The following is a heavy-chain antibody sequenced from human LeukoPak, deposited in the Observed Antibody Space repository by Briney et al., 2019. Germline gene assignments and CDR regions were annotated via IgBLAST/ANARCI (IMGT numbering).Heavy chain of an antibody. CDR2: XXSDXXT. V-gene: IGHV3-23*01. J-gene: IGHJ5*02. CDR1: GFTFNTXA. CDR3: AKCRVETYSSGWCNWLDP. Sequence: GGSLRXSCXASGFTFNTXAMXXXXXAPGMGXXXXXXXXSDXXTXXAXXVKXRFXXXXXXSKNTLSLQMNSLRAEDTALYYCAKCRVETYSSGWCNWLDPWGQGTQVTVSS. D-gene: IGHD6-19*01.